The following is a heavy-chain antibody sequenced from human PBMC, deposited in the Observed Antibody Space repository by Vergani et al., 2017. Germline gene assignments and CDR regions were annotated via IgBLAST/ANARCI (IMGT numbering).Heavy chain of an antibody. D-gene: IGHD3-10*01. CDR1: GFTFSSFG. Sequence: QVQLVESGGGVVQPGKSLRLSCAASGFTFSSFGMHWVRQAPGKGLEWVAVISYDGSDKYSADSVKGRFTLSRDNPKNTLYLQMNSLRAEDTAVYYCAKDPIYYGSSYFYYMDVWGKGNTVT. CDR3: AKDPIYYGSSYFYYMDV. J-gene: IGHJ6*03. CDR2: ISYDGSDK. V-gene: IGHV3-30*18.